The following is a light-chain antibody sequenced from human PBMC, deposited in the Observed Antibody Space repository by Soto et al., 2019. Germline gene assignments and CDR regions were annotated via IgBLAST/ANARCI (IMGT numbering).Light chain of an antibody. Sequence: DIQMTQSPPSLSASVGDRVTITCQASQDISIYVNWYQQRPGKAPKLLIYDASILETGVPRRFSGSGSGTHFSLSVSGLQPEDVATYYCQQYLSLPPLTFGGGTRVDI. J-gene: IGKJ4*01. CDR2: DAS. V-gene: IGKV1-33*01. CDR1: QDISIY. CDR3: QQYLSLPPLT.